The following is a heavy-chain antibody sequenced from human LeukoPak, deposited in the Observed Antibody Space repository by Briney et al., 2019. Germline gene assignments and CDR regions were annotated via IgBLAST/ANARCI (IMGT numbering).Heavy chain of an antibody. CDR2: VFYSGST. V-gene: IGHV4-59*08. J-gene: IGHJ4*02. Sequence: SETLSLTCTVSGGSISNYYWSWIRQPPGKGLEWIGNVFYSGSTNFNPSLTSRVTMSVDTSKNQFSLKLSSVTAADTAMYYCARATGFFADYWGQGTLVTVSS. D-gene: IGHD1-14*01. CDR1: GGSISNYY. CDR3: ARATGFFADY.